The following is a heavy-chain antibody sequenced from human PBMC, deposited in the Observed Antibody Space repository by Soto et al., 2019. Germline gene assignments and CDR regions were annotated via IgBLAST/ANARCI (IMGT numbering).Heavy chain of an antibody. CDR2: ISYDGSNK. J-gene: IGHJ4*02. V-gene: IGHV3-30-3*01. CDR1: GFTFSSYA. Sequence: GGSLRLSCAASGFTFSSYAMHWVRQAPGKGLEWVAVISYDGSNKYYADSVKGRFTISRDNSKNTLYLQMNSLRAEDTAVYYCARGPFDYWGQGTLVTVSS. CDR3: ARGPFDY.